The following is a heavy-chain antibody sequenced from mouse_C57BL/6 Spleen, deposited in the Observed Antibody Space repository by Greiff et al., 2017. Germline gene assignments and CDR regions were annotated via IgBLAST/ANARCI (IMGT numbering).Heavy chain of an antibody. V-gene: IGHV5-4*03. CDR2: ISDGGSYT. CDR1: GFTFSSYA. Sequence: DVMLVESGGGLVKPGGSLKLSCAASGFTFSSYAMSWVRQTPEKRLEWVATISDGGSYTYYPDNVKGRFTISRDNAKNNLYLQMSHLKSEDTAMYYCARANWVDFDYWGQGTTLTVSS. CDR3: ARANWVDFDY. D-gene: IGHD4-1*02. J-gene: IGHJ2*01.